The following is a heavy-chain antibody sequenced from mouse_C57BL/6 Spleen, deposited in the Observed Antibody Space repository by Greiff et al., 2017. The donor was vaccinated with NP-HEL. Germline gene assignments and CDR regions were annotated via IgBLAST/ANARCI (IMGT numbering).Heavy chain of an antibody. D-gene: IGHD1-1*01. CDR1: GYAFSSSW. CDR3: ARSYYGSSYDY. Sequence: QLQQSGPELVKPGASVKISCKASGYAFSSSWMNWVKQRPGKGLEWIGRIYPGDGDTNYNGKFKGKATLTADKSSSTAYMQLSSLTSEDSAVYFCARSYYGSSYDYWGQGTTLTVSS. CDR2: IYPGDGDT. J-gene: IGHJ2*01. V-gene: IGHV1-82*01.